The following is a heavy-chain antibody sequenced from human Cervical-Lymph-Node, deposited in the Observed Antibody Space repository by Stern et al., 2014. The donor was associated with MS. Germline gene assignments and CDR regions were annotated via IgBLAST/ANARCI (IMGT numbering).Heavy chain of an antibody. CDR2: IIPIFDAP. CDR3: AAGAHGMDV. CDR1: GGTLSSHA. J-gene: IGHJ6*02. Sequence: QVQLVQSGAEVKKVGSSVKVSCKASGGTLSSHAISWVRQAPGQGLEWMGGIIPIFDAPNYAQKFQGRVRITSDATTNTAPMGLNSLGSEDTAVYCCAAGAHGMDVWGQGTAVTVS. V-gene: IGHV1-69*01. D-gene: IGHD3-10*01.